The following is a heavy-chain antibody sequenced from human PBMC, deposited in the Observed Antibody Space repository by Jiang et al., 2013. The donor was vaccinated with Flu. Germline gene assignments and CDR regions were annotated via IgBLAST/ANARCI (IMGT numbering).Heavy chain of an antibody. CDR3: ARARFQGYSSSRSLTTPKYYFDY. CDR2: IYTSGST. J-gene: IGHJ4*02. D-gene: IGHD6-13*01. CDR1: GGSISGYY. Sequence: GPGLVKPSETLSLTCTVSGGSISGYYWSWIRQPPGKGLEWIGYIYTSGSTNYNPSLKSRVTISVDTSKNQFSLKLTSVTAADTAVYYCARARFQGYSSSRSLTTPKYYFDYWGQGTLVTVSS. V-gene: IGHV4-4*09.